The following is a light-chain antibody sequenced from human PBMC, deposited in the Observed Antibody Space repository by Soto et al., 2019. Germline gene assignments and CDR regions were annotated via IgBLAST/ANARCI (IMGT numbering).Light chain of an antibody. CDR2: AAS. J-gene: IGKJ1*01. V-gene: IGKV1-39*01. CDR1: QSISSY. Sequence: IQMTQSPSSLSASVGDRVTITCRASQSISSYLNWYQQKPRKAPKLLIYAASILQSVVPSRFSGSVSGTDFTLPISSLQSEDFATYYCQQSYSTPRTFGQGTKVDIK. CDR3: QQSYSTPRT.